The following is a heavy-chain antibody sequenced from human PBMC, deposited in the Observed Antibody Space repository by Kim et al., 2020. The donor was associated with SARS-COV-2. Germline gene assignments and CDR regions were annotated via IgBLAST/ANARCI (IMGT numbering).Heavy chain of an antibody. Sequence: SETLSLTCAVYGGSFSGYYWSWIRQPPGKGLEWIGEINHSGSTNYNPSLKSRVTISVDTSKNQFSLKLSSVTAADTAVYYCARDPTTVTTGATYWGQGTLVTVSS. V-gene: IGHV4-34*01. CDR3: ARDPTTVTTGATY. CDR2: INHSGST. J-gene: IGHJ4*02. D-gene: IGHD4-17*01. CDR1: GGSFSGYY.